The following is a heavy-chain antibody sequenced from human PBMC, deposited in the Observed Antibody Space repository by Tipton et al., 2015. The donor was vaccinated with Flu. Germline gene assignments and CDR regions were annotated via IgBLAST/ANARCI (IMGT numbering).Heavy chain of an antibody. CDR1: GASVTSDY. CDR2: IFHSGIT. J-gene: IGHJ6*02. D-gene: IGHD3-10*01. CDR3: ARQVGSLRRGVSFFDNGMDV. Sequence: GLVKPSETLSLTCNVSGASVTSDYWNWIRQTPGKGLEWVGNIFHSGITKYSPSLKSRVTISLDESKNQLSLRITALTAADTAVYYCARQVGSLRRGVSFFDNGMDVWGQGAEVTLSS. V-gene: IGHV4-59*02.